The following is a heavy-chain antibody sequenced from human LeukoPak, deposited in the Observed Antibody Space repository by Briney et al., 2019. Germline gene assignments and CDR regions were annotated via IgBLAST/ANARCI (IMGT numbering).Heavy chain of an antibody. CDR1: GFTFSSYA. CDR3: AKATGDGGSFDY. CDR2: ISGSGGTA. Sequence: PGRSLRLSCAASGFTFSSYAMSWVRQAPGKGLEWVSAISGSGGTAYYADAVKGRCTISRDNSKNTLYLQMNSLRAEDTAVYYCAKATGDGGSFDYWGQGTLVTVSS. J-gene: IGHJ4*02. D-gene: IGHD7-27*01. V-gene: IGHV3-23*01.